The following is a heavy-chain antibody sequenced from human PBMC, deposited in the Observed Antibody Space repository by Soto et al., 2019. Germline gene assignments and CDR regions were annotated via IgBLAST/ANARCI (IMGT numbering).Heavy chain of an antibody. CDR1: GCIFSSCW. J-gene: IGHJ5*02. Sequence: LILSCVASGCIFSSCWMHWVRQAPWKGPLWVSRLNSDGRITDYADSVNGRFTVSRDNAKNTLYLQMHSLRAEDTAMYYCARGDCSTTSYYQGDWLDPWGQGTLVTFSS. V-gene: IGHV3-74*01. CDR3: ARGDCSTTSYYQGDWLDP. CDR2: LNSDGRIT. D-gene: IGHD2-2*01.